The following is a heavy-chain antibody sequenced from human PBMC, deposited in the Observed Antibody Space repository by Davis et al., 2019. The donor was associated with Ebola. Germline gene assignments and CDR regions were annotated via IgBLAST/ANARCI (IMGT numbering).Heavy chain of an antibody. CDR1: RVTFDNYV. Sequence: GGSLRLSCAAPRVTFDNYVVSWVRQAPGKGLEWVSTYGTSADTYYADSVKGRFTISRDNSKNTLYLQMNGLRVEDTAIYYCAKDNRNIWSEVWGQGTMVTVSS. CDR3: AKDNRNIWSEV. V-gene: IGHV3-23*01. J-gene: IGHJ3*01. CDR2: GTSADT. D-gene: IGHD2/OR15-2a*01.